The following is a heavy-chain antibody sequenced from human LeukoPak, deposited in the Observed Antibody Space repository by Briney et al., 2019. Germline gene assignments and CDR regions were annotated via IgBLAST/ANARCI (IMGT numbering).Heavy chain of an antibody. CDR1: GFTFSDYS. CDR2: ISSSSSTI. D-gene: IGHD3-10*02. CDR3: AELGITMIGGV. V-gene: IGHV3-48*04. J-gene: IGHJ6*04. Sequence: GGSLRLSCAASGFTFSDYSMDWVRQAPGKGLEWVSYISSSSSTIYYADSVKGRFTISRDNAKNSLYLQMNSLRAEDTAVYYCAELGITMIGGVWGKGTTVTISS.